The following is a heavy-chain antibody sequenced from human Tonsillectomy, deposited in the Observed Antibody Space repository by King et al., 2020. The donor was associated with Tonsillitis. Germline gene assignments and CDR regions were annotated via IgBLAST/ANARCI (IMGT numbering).Heavy chain of an antibody. J-gene: IGHJ5*02. D-gene: IGHD3-22*01. CDR2: IIPILGIA. CDR1: VGTFSSYA. CDR3: ARVATYYYVSSGLSWFDP. V-gene: IGHV1-69*04. Sequence: QLVQSGAEVKKPGSSVKVSCKASVGTFSSYAISWVRQAPGQGLEWMGRIIPILGIANYAQKFQGRVTITADKSTSTAYMELSSLRSEDTAVDYCARVATYYYVSSGLSWFDPWGQGTLVTVSS.